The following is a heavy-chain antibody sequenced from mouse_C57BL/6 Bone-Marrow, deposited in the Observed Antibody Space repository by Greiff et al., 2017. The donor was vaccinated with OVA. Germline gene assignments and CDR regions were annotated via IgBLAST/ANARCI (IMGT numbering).Heavy chain of an antibody. CDR3: ARVGGSSPLDV. CDR2: INPSNGGT. CDR1: GYTFTSYW. V-gene: IGHV1-53*01. D-gene: IGHD1-1*01. Sequence: QVQLQQPGTELVKPGASVKLSCKASGYTFTSYWMHWVKQRPGQGLEWIGNINPSNGGTNYNEKFKSKATLTVEKSSSTAYMQLSSLTSEDSAVYDWARVGGSSPLDVWGTGTTVTVSS. J-gene: IGHJ1*03.